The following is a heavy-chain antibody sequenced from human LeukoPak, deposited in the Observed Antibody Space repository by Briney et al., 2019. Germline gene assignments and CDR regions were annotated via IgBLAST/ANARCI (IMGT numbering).Heavy chain of an antibody. J-gene: IGHJ6*02. CDR1: GFTLSSFG. V-gene: IGHV3-30*03. D-gene: IGHD4-17*01. CDR2: ISYDGNKK. Sequence: GGSLRLSCAASGFTLSSFGMHWVRQAPGKGLEWVTFISYDGNKKYYADSVEGRFTISRDNSKNTLYLQMNSLRAEDTAVYYCARDGWAVTHEVARYYYYYGMDVWGQGTTVTVSS. CDR3: ARDGWAVTHEVARYYYYYGMDV.